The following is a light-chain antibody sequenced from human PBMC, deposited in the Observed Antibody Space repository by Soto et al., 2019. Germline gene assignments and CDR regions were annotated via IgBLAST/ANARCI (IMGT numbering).Light chain of an antibody. CDR3: AAWDDSLNGWV. CDR1: SSNIGSNT. J-gene: IGLJ3*02. CDR2: SNN. V-gene: IGLV1-44*01. Sequence: QPVLTQPPSASGTPGQRVTISCSGSSSNIGSNTVNWYQQLPGTAPKLLIYSNNQRPSGVPDRFSGSKSGTSASLAISGLQSYDEADYYCAAWDDSLNGWVFGGGTKLTVL.